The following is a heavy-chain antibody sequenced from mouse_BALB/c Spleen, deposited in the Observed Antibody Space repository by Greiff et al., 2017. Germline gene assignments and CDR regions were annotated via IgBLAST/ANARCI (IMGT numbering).Heavy chain of an antibody. Sequence: VKLVESGPGLVAPSQSLSITCTVSGFSLTSYGVHWVRQPPGKGLEWLGVIWAGGSTNYNSALMSRLSISKDNSKSQVFLKMNSLQTDDTAMYYCARDFYGNYVAYWGQGTLVTVSA. CDR1: GFSLTSYG. D-gene: IGHD2-1*01. V-gene: IGHV2-9*02. CDR3: ARDFYGNYVAY. J-gene: IGHJ3*01. CDR2: IWAGGST.